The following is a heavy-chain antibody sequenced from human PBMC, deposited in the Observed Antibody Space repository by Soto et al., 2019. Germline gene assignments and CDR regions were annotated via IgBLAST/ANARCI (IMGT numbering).Heavy chain of an antibody. V-gene: IGHV1-18*01. D-gene: IGHD3-22*01. J-gene: IGHJ4*01. CDR1: GYTFTSYG. CDR2: ISTYNGNT. Sequence: GASVKVSCKTSGYTFTSYGISWVRQAPGQGLEWMGWISTYNGNTDYAQKLQGRVTMTADTSTSTAYMELRSLRSDDTAVYYCARDRFREYYDSSGYWNLDYWG. CDR3: ARDRFREYYDSSGYWNLDY.